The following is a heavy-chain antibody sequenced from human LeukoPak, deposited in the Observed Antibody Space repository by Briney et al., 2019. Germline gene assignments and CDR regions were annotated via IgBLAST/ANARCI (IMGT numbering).Heavy chain of an antibody. J-gene: IGHJ6*02. CDR1: GGSISGDGYH. Sequence: SETLSLTCSVSGGSISGDGYHWGWIRRPPGRGLEWIGSIHYSGSTCYKTSLKSRVTIDVDTSKNQFSLKLSSVTAADTAVYYCARTSHSGYMVRGVLYYGMDVWGQGTTVTVSS. V-gene: IGHV4-39*01. CDR2: IHYSGST. D-gene: IGHD3-10*01. CDR3: ARTSHSGYMVRGVLYYGMDV.